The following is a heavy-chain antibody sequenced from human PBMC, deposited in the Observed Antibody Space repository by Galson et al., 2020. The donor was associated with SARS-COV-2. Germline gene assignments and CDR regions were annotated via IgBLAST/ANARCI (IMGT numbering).Heavy chain of an antibody. J-gene: IGHJ5*02. CDR1: GSSITGVYT. V-gene: IGHV4-38-2*01. CDR2: IFHTGTT. CDR3: ARFDYFASGSPDP. Sequence: SETLSLTCAVSGSSITGVYTWGWIRQPPGKGLEWIGNIFHTGTTYYNPSLQSRVSISLDTSKNLFSLEVTSVTAADTAVYYCARFDYFASGSPDPWGQGTLVTVSS. D-gene: IGHD3-10*01.